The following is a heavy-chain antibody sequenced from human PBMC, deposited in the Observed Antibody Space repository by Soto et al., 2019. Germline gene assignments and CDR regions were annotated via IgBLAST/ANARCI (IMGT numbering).Heavy chain of an antibody. CDR1: GCTFTSYY. Sequence: ASVKVSCKASGCTFTSYYMHWVRQAPGQGLEWMGIIDPSGGSTSYAQKFQGRVTMTRDTSTSTVYMELSSLRSEDTAVYYCARRFSSGSLDYWGQGTLVTVPQ. D-gene: IGHD3-22*01. V-gene: IGHV1-46*01. CDR3: ARRFSSGSLDY. CDR2: IDPSGGST. J-gene: IGHJ4*02.